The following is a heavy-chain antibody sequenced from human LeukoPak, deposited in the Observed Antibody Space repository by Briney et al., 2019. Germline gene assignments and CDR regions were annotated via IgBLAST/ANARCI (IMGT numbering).Heavy chain of an antibody. CDR3: ASQSSGYWLDAFDI. CDR2: IYSGGST. D-gene: IGHD3-22*01. J-gene: IGHJ3*02. Sequence: GGSLRLSCAASGFTVSSNYMSWVRQAPGKGLEWVSVIYSGGSTYYADSVRGRFTISRDNSKNTLYLQMNSLRAEDTAVYYCASQSSGYWLDAFDIWGQGTMVTFSS. CDR1: GFTVSSNY. V-gene: IGHV3-53*01.